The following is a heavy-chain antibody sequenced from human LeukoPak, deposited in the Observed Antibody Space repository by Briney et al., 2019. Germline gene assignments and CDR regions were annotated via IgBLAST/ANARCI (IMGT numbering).Heavy chain of an antibody. V-gene: IGHV3-21*01. J-gene: IGHJ6*02. CDR1: GFTFSSYS. D-gene: IGHD4-17*01. CDR3: ARSFYGDYNPTWSPSPSGMDV. Sequence: AGGSLRLSCAASGFTFSSYSMNWVRQAPGKGLEWVSSISSSSSYIYYADSVKGRFTISRDNAKNSLYLQMNSLRAEDTAVYYCARSFYGDYNPTWSPSPSGMDVWGQGTTVTVSS. CDR2: ISSSSSYI.